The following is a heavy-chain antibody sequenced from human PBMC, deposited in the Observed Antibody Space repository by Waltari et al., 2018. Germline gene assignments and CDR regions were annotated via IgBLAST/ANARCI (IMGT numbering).Heavy chain of an antibody. D-gene: IGHD6-19*01. CDR1: GFTFSSYW. CDR2: RKQDGSEK. J-gene: IGHJ4*02. V-gene: IGHV3-7*01. CDR3: ARDRFLAVAVFDY. Sequence: EVQLVESGGGLVQPGGSLRLSCAASGFTFSSYWMSWVRQAPGKGLEWVANRKQDGSEKYYVDSVKGRFTISRDNAKNSLYLQMNSLRAEDTAVYYCARDRFLAVAVFDYWGQGTLVTVSS.